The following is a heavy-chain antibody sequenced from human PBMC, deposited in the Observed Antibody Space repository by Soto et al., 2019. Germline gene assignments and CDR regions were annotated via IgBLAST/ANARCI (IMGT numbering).Heavy chain of an antibody. D-gene: IGHD5-12*01. V-gene: IGHV4-34*01. CDR2: INHSGST. J-gene: IGHJ6*02. CDR1: GGSFSCYY. Sequence: SETLSLTCAVYGGSFSCYYWSWIRQPPGKGLEWIGEINHSGSTNYNPSLKSRVTISVDTSKNQFSLKLSSVTAADTAVYYCARELSSAVDSMDVWGQGTTVTVSS. CDR3: ARELSSAVDSMDV.